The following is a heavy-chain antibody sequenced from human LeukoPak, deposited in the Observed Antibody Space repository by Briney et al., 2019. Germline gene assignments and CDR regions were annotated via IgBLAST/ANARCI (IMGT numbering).Heavy chain of an antibody. Sequence: SETLSLTCTVSGGSISSSSYYWGWIRQPPGKGLEWIGSIYYSGSTYYNPSLKSRVTISVDTSKNQFSLKLSSVTAADTAVYYCAPQGIDSSGYLIWGQGTLVTVSS. CDR1: GGSISSSSYY. D-gene: IGHD3-22*01. V-gene: IGHV4-39*01. CDR3: APQGIDSSGYLI. CDR2: IYYSGST. J-gene: IGHJ4*02.